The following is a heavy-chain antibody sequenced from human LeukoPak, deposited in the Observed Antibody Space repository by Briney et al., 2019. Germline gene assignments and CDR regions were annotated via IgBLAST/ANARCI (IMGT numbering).Heavy chain of an antibody. D-gene: IGHD2-15*01. J-gene: IGHJ4*02. V-gene: IGHV3-30*02. Sequence: GGSLRLSCAASGFTFSSYGMHWVRQAPGKGLEWVAFIRYDGSNKYYADSVKGRFTISRDNSKNTLYLQMNSLRAEDTAVYYCAKDRLLYYFDYWGQGTLVTVSS. CDR3: AKDRLLYYFDY. CDR2: IRYDGSNK. CDR1: GFTFSSYG.